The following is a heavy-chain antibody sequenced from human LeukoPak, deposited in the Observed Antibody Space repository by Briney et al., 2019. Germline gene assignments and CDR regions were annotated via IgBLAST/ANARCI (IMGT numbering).Heavy chain of an antibody. CDR2: IWYDGSNK. CDR3: ARDSGSWLEDAFDI. Sequence: PGRSLRLSCAASGFTFSSYGMHWVRQAPGKGLEWVAVIWYDGSNKYYADSVKGRFTISRDNSKNTLYLQMNSLRAEDTAVYYCARDSGSWLEDAFDIWGQGTMVTVSS. V-gene: IGHV3-33*01. D-gene: IGHD6-19*01. J-gene: IGHJ3*02. CDR1: GFTFSSYG.